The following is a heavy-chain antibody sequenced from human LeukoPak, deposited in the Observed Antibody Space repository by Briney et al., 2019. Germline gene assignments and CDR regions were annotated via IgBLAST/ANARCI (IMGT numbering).Heavy chain of an antibody. D-gene: IGHD3-3*01. CDR2: ISYDGSNK. CDR1: GFTFSSYG. CDR3: AKGRTYYDFWSGYYSYYYYGMDV. Sequence: PGGSLRLSCAASGFTFSSYGMHWVRQAPGKGLEWVAVISYDGSNKYYADSVKGRSTISRDNSKNTLYLQMNSLRAEDTAVYYCAKGRTYYDFWSGYYSYYYYGMDVWGQGTTVTVSS. J-gene: IGHJ6*02. V-gene: IGHV3-30*18.